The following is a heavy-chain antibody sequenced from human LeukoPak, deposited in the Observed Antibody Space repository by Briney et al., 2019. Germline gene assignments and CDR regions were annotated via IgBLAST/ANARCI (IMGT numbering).Heavy chain of an antibody. Sequence: GGSLRLSCAASGFTFSDYYMSWIRQAPGKGLEWVSYISSSSSTIYYADSVKGRFTISRDNAKNSLYLQMNSLRAEDTAVYYCARENWSTKQLARYYFDYWGQGTLVTVSS. CDR3: ARENWSTKQLARYYFDY. CDR2: ISSSSSTI. CDR1: GFTFSDYY. J-gene: IGHJ4*02. V-gene: IGHV3-11*04. D-gene: IGHD6-6*01.